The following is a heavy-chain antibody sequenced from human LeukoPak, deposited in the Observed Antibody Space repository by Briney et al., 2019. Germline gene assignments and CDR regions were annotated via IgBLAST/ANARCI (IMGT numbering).Heavy chain of an antibody. J-gene: IGHJ4*02. Sequence: SETLSLTCAVSGYSISSGYYWGWIRQPPGKGLEWIGSIYYSGSTYYNPSLKSRVTISVDTSKNQFSLKLSSVTAADTAVYYFARIVVVITIFGFVIMGNVDYWGQETMVTVSS. CDR3: ARIVVVITIFGFVIMGNVDY. V-gene: IGHV4-38-2*01. CDR1: GYSISSGYY. CDR2: IYYSGST. D-gene: IGHD3-3*01.